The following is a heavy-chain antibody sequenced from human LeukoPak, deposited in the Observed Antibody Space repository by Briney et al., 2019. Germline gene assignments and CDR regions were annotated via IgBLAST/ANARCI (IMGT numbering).Heavy chain of an antibody. CDR1: GFTVSNNY. D-gene: IGHD6-6*01. Sequence: GGSLRLSCAAPGFTVSNNYMSWVRQAPGKGLEWVSVIYSGGNTYYADSVKGRFTISRDSSKNTLYLQMNSLRVEDTAVYYCARDSRAAPLSWYFDLWGRGTLVTVSS. J-gene: IGHJ2*01. CDR3: ARDSRAAPLSWYFDL. CDR2: IYSGGNT. V-gene: IGHV3-66*01.